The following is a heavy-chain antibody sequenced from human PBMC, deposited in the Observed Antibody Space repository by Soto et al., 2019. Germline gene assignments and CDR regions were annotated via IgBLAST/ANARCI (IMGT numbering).Heavy chain of an antibody. V-gene: IGHV3-30*03. CDR1: GFPFTSYG. CDR2: ISYDGSDK. CDR3: VGGHYYFDY. D-gene: IGHD3-10*01. J-gene: IGHJ4*02. Sequence: QVQLVESGGGVVQPGRSLRLSCAASGFPFTSYGMHWVREGPDKGLEWVAIISYDGSDKYYADSVKGRFTISRDNSKNTLYLQMNSLRPEYTALYYCVGGHYYFDYRGQGTVVIVSS.